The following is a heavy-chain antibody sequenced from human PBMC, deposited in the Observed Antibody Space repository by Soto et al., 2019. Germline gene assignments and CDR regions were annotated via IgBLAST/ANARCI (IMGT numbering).Heavy chain of an antibody. CDR1: GYTFTSYD. J-gene: IGHJ6*02. D-gene: IGHD2-2*01. V-gene: IGHV1-8*01. CDR2: MNPNSGNT. Sequence: ASVKVSCKASGYTFTSYDINWVRQATGQGLEWMGWMNPNSGNTGYAQKSQGRVTMTRNTSISTAYMELSSLRSEDTAVYYCARGPLYCSSTSCLYGMDVWGQGTTVTVSS. CDR3: ARGPLYCSSTSCLYGMDV.